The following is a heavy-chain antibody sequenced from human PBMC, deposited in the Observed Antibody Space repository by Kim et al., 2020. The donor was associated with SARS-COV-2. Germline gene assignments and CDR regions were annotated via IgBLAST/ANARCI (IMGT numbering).Heavy chain of an antibody. Sequence: GGSLRLSCVVSGFTFSDFAMSWVRQAPGKGLEWVSGISGRGDRTEYADSVKGRLTVSRDNSENARYLHMDSLRVEDTAIYYCAKGFSARMDVWGQGAAVAVSS. CDR2: ISGRGDRT. CDR3: AKGFSARMDV. D-gene: IGHD6-6*01. V-gene: IGHV3-23*01. J-gene: IGHJ6*02. CDR1: GFTFSDFA.